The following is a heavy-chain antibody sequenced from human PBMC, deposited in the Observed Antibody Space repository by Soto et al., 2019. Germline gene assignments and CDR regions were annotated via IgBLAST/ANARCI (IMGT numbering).Heavy chain of an antibody. Sequence: QVHLQESGPGLVKPSQTLSLTCIVSGGSISGGYYWSWVRQHPGKGLEWIGYIYYSGSTYYNPSLKGRVSLSAVSSGHSFSLKLSSVTAADMAVYYCARDLACPSSICYSDNWFEPWGQVIRVTV. D-gene: IGHD2-21*01. CDR2: IYYSGST. CDR1: GGSISGGYY. CDR3: ARDLACPSSICYSDNWFEP. J-gene: IGHJ5*02. V-gene: IGHV4-31*03.